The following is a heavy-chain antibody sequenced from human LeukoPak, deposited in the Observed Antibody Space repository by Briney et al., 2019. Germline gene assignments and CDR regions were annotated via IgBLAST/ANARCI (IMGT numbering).Heavy chain of an antibody. D-gene: IGHD3-3*01. CDR2: ISAYNGNT. J-gene: IGHJ5*02. CDR3: ARDPYYDFWSGYYNWFDP. CDR1: GYTFTGYY. V-gene: IGHV1-18*04. Sequence: ASVKVSCKASGYTFTGYYMHWVRQAPGQGLEWMGWISAYNGNTNYAQKLQGRVTMTTDTSTSTAYMELRSLRSDDTAVYYCARDPYYDFWSGYYNWFDPWGQGTLVTVSS.